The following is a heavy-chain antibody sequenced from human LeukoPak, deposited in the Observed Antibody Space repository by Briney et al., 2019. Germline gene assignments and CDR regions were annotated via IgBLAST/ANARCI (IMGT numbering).Heavy chain of an antibody. Sequence: PGGSLRLSCAASGFTFSSYWMSWVRQAPGKGLEWVANIKQDGSEKYYVDSVKGRFTISRDNAKNSLYPQMNSLRAEDTAVYYCARESVPNTAMVPYYFDYWGQGTLVTVSS. CDR2: IKQDGSEK. V-gene: IGHV3-7*01. D-gene: IGHD5-18*01. CDR1: GFTFSSYW. CDR3: ARESVPNTAMVPYYFDY. J-gene: IGHJ4*02.